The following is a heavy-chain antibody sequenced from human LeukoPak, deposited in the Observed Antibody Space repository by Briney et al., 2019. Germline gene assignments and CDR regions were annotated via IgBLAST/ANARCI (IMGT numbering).Heavy chain of an antibody. CDR3: AREVIAVAANNWFDP. D-gene: IGHD6-19*01. Sequence: ASVTVSCKASGYTFTSYGIIWVRQAPGQGLEWMGWISPYNGKTNYAQKLQGRITMTTDTSTSTAYMELRSLRSDDTAVYYCAREVIAVAANNWFDPWGQGTLVTVSS. V-gene: IGHV1-18*01. CDR2: ISPYNGKT. CDR1: GYTFTSYG. J-gene: IGHJ5*02.